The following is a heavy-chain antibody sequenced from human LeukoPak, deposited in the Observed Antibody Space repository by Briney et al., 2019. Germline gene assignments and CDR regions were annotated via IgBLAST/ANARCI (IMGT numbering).Heavy chain of an antibody. D-gene: IGHD3-10*01. CDR2: IKQDGSEK. V-gene: IGHV3-7*01. CDR1: GFTFSSHW. CDR3: AREFADYYGSGIDSYWFDP. J-gene: IGHJ5*02. Sequence: GGSLRLSCAASGFTFSSHWMHWVRQAPGKGLEWVANIKQDGSEKYYVDSVKGRFTISRDNAKNSLYLQMNSLRAEDTAVYYCAREFADYYGSGIDSYWFDPWGQGTLVTVSS.